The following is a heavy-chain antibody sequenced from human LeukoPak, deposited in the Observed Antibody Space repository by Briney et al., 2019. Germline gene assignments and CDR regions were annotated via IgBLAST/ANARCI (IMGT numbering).Heavy chain of an antibody. J-gene: IGHJ5*02. CDR1: GGSISSYY. CDR2: IYYSGST. CDR3: ARVINTGWRQNDR. V-gene: IGHV4-59*08. Sequence: SETLSLTCTVSGGSISSYYWSWIRQPPGKGLGWIGYIYYSGSTNYNPSLKSRVTISVDTSKNQFSLKLSSVTAADTAVYYCARVINTGWRQNDRWGQGTLVTVSS. D-gene: IGHD6-19*01.